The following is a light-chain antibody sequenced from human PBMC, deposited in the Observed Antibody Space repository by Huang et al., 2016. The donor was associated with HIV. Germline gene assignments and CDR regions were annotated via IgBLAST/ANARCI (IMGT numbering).Light chain of an antibody. J-gene: IGKJ4*01. Sequence: IVFTQSPATLSFSPGESATLSCRARQSLNKFVACYQQKPDQAPRLLIYNATDRDTGVPARFSGGGSGTDFTLTITDLNAEDCAIYYCQRRSSSLTFGGGTKVEIK. V-gene: IGKV3-11*01. CDR2: NAT. CDR1: QSLNKF. CDR3: QRRSSSLT.